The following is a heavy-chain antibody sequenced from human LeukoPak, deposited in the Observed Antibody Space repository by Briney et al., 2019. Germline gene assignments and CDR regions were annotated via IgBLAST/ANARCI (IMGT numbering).Heavy chain of an antibody. CDR1: GGSISRYY. V-gene: IGHV4-4*07. Sequence: SETLSLTCTVSGGSISRYYWSWIRQPAGKGLEWIGGSTNQNPSLKSRIAISADTSKNQFSLKLSSVTAADTAVYYCARHDYSYYIRLWGQGTLVTVSS. J-gene: IGHJ4*02. CDR2: ST. D-gene: IGHD3-10*01. CDR3: ARHDYSYYIRL.